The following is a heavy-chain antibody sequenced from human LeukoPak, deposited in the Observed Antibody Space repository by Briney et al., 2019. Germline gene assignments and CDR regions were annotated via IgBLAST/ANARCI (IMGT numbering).Heavy chain of an antibody. CDR3: ARGRGYSSANWFDP. CDR1: GYTFTGYY. J-gene: IGHJ5*02. Sequence: ASVKVSCKASGYTFTGYYMHWVRQAPGQGLEWMGWINPNSGGTNYAQKFQGRVTMTRDTSISTAYMELSRLRSDDTAVYYCARGRGYSSANWFDPWGQGTLVTVSS. D-gene: IGHD6-25*01. CDR2: INPNSGGT. V-gene: IGHV1-2*02.